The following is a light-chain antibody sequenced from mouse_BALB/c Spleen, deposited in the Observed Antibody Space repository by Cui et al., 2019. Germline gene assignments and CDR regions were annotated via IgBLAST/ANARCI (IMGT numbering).Light chain of an antibody. CDR1: ASVSY. CDR2: STS. CDR3: QQMSSYPYT. V-gene: IGKV4-57*01. Sequence: QIVLTPSPAIMSASPGEKVTKTCSASASVSYMHWFQQKPGTSPKLWIYSTSNLASGVPARFSGSGSGTSYSLTISRMEAEDAATYYCQQMSSYPYTFGGGTKLEIK. J-gene: IGKJ2*01.